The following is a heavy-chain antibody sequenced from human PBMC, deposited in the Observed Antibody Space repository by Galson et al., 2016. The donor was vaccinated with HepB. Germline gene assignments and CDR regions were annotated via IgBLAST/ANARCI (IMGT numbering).Heavy chain of an antibody. D-gene: IGHD3-22*01. CDR2: IYPGDSDT. V-gene: IGHV5-51*01. CDR3: ARYYYDSSGAFDI. Sequence: QSGAEVKKPGESLKISCKGSGYSFISYWIGWVRQMPGKGQEWMGIIYPGDSDTRYSPSFQGQVTISADKSISTAYLQWSSLQASDTAMYYCARYYYDSSGAFDIWGQGTMVTVSS. CDR1: GYSFISYW. J-gene: IGHJ3*02.